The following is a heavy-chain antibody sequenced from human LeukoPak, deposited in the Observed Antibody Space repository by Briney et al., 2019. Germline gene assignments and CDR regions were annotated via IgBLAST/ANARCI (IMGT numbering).Heavy chain of an antibody. CDR2: INHSGST. V-gene: IGHV4-34*01. Sequence: SETLSLTCTVYGGSFSGYYWSWIRQPPGKGLEWIGEINHSGSTDYNPSLKSRATISIDTSKNQFSLQLSSVTAADTAVYYCARDYYYDSRGFYPTQSWWGQGTLVTVSS. CDR1: GGSFSGYY. CDR3: ARDYYYDSRGFYPTQSW. D-gene: IGHD3-22*01. J-gene: IGHJ4*02.